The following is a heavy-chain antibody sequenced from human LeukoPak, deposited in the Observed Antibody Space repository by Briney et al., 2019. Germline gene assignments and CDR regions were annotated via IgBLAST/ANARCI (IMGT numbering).Heavy chain of an antibody. J-gene: IGHJ4*02. V-gene: IGHV1-2*02. CDR2: INPNSGGT. D-gene: IGHD3-3*01. CDR3: ARSYDFWSGYYYFDY. Sequence: GASVKVSCKASGYAFTSYYMHWVRQAPGQGLEWMGWINPNSGGTNYAQKFQGRVTMTRDMSTSTVYMELSSLRSEDTAVYYCARSYDFWSGYYYFDYWGQGTLVTVSS. CDR1: GYAFTSYY.